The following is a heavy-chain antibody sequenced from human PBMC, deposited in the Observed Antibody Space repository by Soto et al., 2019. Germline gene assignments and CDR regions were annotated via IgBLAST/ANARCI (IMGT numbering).Heavy chain of an antibody. D-gene: IGHD3-22*01. J-gene: IGHJ3*01. V-gene: IGHV3-48*02. Sequence: PGGSLRLSCAASGFTFSNYAMNWVRQAPGKGLEWVSYISIGSGSIFYADSVKGRFTISRDDAKNSLYLQMNTLRDEDTAVYYCVRDDRWAFDFWGQGTMVTVSS. CDR3: VRDDRWAFDF. CDR2: ISIGSGSI. CDR1: GFTFSNYA.